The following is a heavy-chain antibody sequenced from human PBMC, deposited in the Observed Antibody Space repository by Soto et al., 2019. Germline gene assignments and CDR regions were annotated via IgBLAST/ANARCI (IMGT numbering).Heavy chain of an antibody. CDR2: ISAYNGNT. V-gene: IGHV1-18*01. D-gene: IGHD2-2*01. CDR1: VYTFTSYG. J-gene: IGHJ5*02. Sequence: GXPVKVSCKASVYTFTSYGIGWVREAPGQGLEWMGWISAYNGNTNYAQKLQGRVTMTTDTSTSTAYMELRSLRSDDTAVYYCARVEIVVVPANWFDPWGQGTLVTVSS. CDR3: ARVEIVVVPANWFDP.